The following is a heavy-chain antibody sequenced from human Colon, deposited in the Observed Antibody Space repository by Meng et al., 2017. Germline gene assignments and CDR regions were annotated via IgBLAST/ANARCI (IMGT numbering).Heavy chain of an antibody. CDR3: VRGGFGYSVPFDY. V-gene: IGHV4-31*03. J-gene: IGHJ4*02. CDR2: SYYDGSA. CDR1: GASLSTGGYY. D-gene: IGHD5/OR15-5a*01. Sequence: QVQLQESGPGLVKASQTRSLSCSVSGASLSTGGYYWGWIRQYPGKGLEWIGYSYYDGSAYYNPSLKNRPTILLDTSKRQFSLRMISVTAADTAIYYCVRGGFGYSVPFDYWGQGILVTVSS.